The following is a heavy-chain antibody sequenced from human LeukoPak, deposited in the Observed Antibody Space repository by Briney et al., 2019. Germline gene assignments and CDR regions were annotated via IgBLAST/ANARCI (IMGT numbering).Heavy chain of an antibody. CDR1: GFTFSSYA. J-gene: IGHJ4*02. D-gene: IGHD3-3*01. Sequence: GGSLRLSCAASGFTFSSYAMHWVRQAPGKGLEWVALLSYGGSYEYYADSVKGRFTISRDNSKNTLYLQMNSLRTGDSAVYYCASGAITIFGVVTHWGQGTLVTVSS. V-gene: IGHV3-30*04. CDR3: ASGAITIFGVVTH. CDR2: LSYGGSYE.